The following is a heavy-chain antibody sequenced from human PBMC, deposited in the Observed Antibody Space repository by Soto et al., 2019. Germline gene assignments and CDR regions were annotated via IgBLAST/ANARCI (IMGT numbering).Heavy chain of an antibody. J-gene: IGHJ2*01. CDR1: GFTFSSYA. V-gene: IGHV3-23*01. Sequence: GVPLRLSCAASGFTFSSYAMCWLRQAPGKGLEWVSAISGSGGSTYYADSVKGRFTISRDNSKNTLYLQMNSLRAEDTAVYYCAKYHPYSSFFGPLYHRYFDLSG. CDR2: ISGSGGST. D-gene: IGHD6-19*01. CDR3: AKYHPYSSFFGPLYHRYFDL.